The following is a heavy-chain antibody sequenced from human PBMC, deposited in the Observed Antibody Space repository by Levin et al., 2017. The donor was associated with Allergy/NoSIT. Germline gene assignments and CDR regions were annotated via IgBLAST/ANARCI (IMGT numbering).Heavy chain of an antibody. D-gene: IGHD4-17*01. Sequence: PGGSLRLSCTVSGGSISGYYWSWIRQPAGEGLEWIGRIYSSGSANYNPSLKSRVTMSVDTSKNQFSLKLSSATAADTALYYCARGTTVTTGLLGYFEYWGQGTLVTVAS. V-gene: IGHV4-4*07. CDR3: ARGTTVTTGLLGYFEY. CDR1: GGSISGYY. J-gene: IGHJ4*02. CDR2: IYSSGSA.